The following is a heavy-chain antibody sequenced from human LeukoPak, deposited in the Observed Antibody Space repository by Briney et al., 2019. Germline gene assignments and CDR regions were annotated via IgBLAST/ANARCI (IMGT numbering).Heavy chain of an antibody. J-gene: IGHJ6*03. V-gene: IGHV4-59*11. CDR2: IYYSGST. D-gene: IGHD3-3*01. Sequence: SETLSLTCTVSGGSISSHYWSWIRQPPGKGLEWIGYIYYSGSTNYNPSLKSRVTISVGTSKNQFSLKLSSVTAADTAVYYCARGDFWSGPYYYMDVWGKGTTVTVSS. CDR1: GGSISSHY. CDR3: ARGDFWSGPYYYMDV.